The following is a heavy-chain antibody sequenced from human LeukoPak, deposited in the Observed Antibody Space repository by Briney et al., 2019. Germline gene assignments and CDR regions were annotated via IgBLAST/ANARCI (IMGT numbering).Heavy chain of an antibody. J-gene: IGHJ4*02. D-gene: IGHD5-18*01. CDR2: ISAYNGHT. CDR3: AREIGPRQLHLWGSAFDY. V-gene: IGHV1-18*01. CDR1: GYTFTSNG. Sequence: ASVKVSCKASGYTFTSNGISWVRQAPGRGLEWMGWISAYNGHTNYAQKLQGRVTMTRDTSTSTVYMELNSLRSEDTAVYYCAREIGPRQLHLWGSAFDYWGQGTLVTVSS.